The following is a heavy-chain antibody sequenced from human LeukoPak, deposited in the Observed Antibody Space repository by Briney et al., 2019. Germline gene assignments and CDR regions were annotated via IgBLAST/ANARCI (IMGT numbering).Heavy chain of an antibody. J-gene: IGHJ4*02. CDR2: IIPILGIA. D-gene: IGHD3-22*01. CDR1: GGTFSSYA. CDR3: ARDEYYYDSSGYYLSG. V-gene: IGHV1-69*04. Sequence: VSSVKVSCKASGGTFSSYAISWVRQAPGQGLEWMGRIIPILGIANYAQKFQGRVTITADKSTSTAYMELSSLRSEDTAVYYCARDEYYYDSSGYYLSGWGQGTLVTVSS.